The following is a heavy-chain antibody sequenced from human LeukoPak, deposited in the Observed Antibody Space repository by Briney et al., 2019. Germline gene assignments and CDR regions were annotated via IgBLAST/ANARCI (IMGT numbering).Heavy chain of an antibody. Sequence: SETLSLTCTVSGGSISSGTYYWSWIRQPAGKGLEWIGRIYTSGSTDYNPSLKSRVTISVDTSKNQFSLKLSSVTAADTAVYYCARPVGDGGDAFDIWGQGTMVTVSS. D-gene: IGHD4-17*01. CDR1: GGSISSGTYY. V-gene: IGHV4-61*02. CDR2: IYTSGST. CDR3: ARPVGDGGDAFDI. J-gene: IGHJ3*02.